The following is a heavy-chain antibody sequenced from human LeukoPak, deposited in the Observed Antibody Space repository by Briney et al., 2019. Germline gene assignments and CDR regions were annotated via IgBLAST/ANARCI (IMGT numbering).Heavy chain of an antibody. CDR1: GYSISSGYY. D-gene: IGHD6-13*01. CDR2: IYHSGST. V-gene: IGHV4-38-2*02. Sequence: PSETLSLTCTVSGYSISSGYYWGWIRQPPGKGLEWIGSIYHSGSTYYNPSLKSRVTISVDTSKNQFSLKLSSVTAADTAVYYCATGGYGSSWYSWGYFDYWGQGTLVAVSS. CDR3: ATGGYGSSWYSWGYFDY. J-gene: IGHJ4*02.